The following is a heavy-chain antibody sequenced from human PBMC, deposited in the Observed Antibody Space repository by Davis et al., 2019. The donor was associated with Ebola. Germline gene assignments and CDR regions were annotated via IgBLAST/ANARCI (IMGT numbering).Heavy chain of an antibody. V-gene: IGHV5-51*01. CDR1: GYSFTSYW. D-gene: IGHD4-17*01. Sequence: PGGSLRLSCKGSGYSFTSYWIGWVRQMPGKGLEWMGIIYPGDSDTRYSPSFQGQVTISADKSISTAYLQWSSLKSSDTAIYYCARLGEDNGDYLGCFDPWGQGTLVTVSS. CDR2: IYPGDSDT. J-gene: IGHJ5*02. CDR3: ARLGEDNGDYLGCFDP.